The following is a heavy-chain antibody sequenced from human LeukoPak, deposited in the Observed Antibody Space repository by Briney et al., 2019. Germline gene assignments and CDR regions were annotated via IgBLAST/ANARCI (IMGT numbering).Heavy chain of an antibody. J-gene: IGHJ4*02. CDR2: ISAYNGNT. D-gene: IGHD6-19*01. CDR3: ARTRAVARSPYYFDY. V-gene: IGHV1-18*01. Sequence: ASVKVSCKASGYTFTSYGISWVRQAPGQGLEWMGWISAYNGNTNYAQKLQGRVTMTTDTSTSTAYMELRSLRSDDTAVYYCARTRAVARSPYYFDYWGQGTLVTVSS. CDR1: GYTFTSYG.